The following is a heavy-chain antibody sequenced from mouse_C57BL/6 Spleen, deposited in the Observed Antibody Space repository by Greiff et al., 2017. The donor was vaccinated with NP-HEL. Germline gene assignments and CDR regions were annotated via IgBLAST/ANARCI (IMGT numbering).Heavy chain of an antibody. Sequence: QVQLQQPGAELVRPGSSVKLSCKASGYTFTSYWMHWVKQRPIQGLEWIGNIDPSDSETHYNQKFKDKATLTVDKSSSTAYMQLSSLTSEDSAVYYCARERDYYGSHYAMDYWGQGTSVTVSS. CDR2: IDPSDSET. V-gene: IGHV1-52*01. CDR1: GYTFTSYW. CDR3: ARERDYYGSHYAMDY. D-gene: IGHD1-1*01. J-gene: IGHJ4*01.